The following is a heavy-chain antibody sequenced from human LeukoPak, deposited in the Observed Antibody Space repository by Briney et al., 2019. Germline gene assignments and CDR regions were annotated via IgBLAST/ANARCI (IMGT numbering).Heavy chain of an antibody. CDR1: GFTFSSYG. CDR3: ARAYYYDSSGYFHYYFDY. J-gene: IGHJ4*02. CDR2: IWYDGSNK. V-gene: IGHV3-33*01. D-gene: IGHD3-22*01. Sequence: GGSLRLSCAASGFTFSSYGVHWVRQAPGKGLEWVAVIWYDGSNKYYADSVKGRFTISRDNSKNTLYLQMNSLRAEDTAVYYCARAYYYDSSGYFHYYFDYWGQGTLVTVSS.